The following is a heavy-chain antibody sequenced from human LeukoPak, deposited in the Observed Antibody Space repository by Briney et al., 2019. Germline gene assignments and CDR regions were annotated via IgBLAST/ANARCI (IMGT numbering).Heavy chain of an antibody. J-gene: IGHJ4*02. CDR3: ARGEGTSFDY. V-gene: IGHV3-66*02. CDR1: GFTVSSNY. Sequence: GGSLRLSCAASGFTVSSNYMSWVRQAPGKGLEWVSVIYSGGSTYYADSVKGRFTISRDNFKNTRYLQMNSLRDEDTAVYYCARGEGTSFDYWGQGTLVTVSS. D-gene: IGHD3-10*01. CDR2: IYSGGST.